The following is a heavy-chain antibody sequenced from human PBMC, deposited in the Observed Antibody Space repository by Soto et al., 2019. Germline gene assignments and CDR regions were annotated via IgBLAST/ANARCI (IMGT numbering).Heavy chain of an antibody. Sequence: QVQLQQWGAGLLKPSETLSLTCAVYGGSFSGYYWSWIRQPPGKGLEWIGEINHSGSTNYNPSLKSRVXXXVXXSKHQFSLKLSSVTAADTAVSYCARGRRTAVTIDYWGQGTLVTVSS. CDR3: ARGRRTAVTIDY. CDR2: INHSGST. D-gene: IGHD4-17*01. CDR1: GGSFSGYY. V-gene: IGHV4-34*01. J-gene: IGHJ4*02.